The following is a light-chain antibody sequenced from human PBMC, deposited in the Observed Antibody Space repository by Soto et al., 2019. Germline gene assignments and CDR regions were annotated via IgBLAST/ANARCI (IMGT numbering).Light chain of an antibody. CDR3: RHYRTS. CDR2: GAA. Sequence: EIVLTQSPGTLSLSPGERATLSCRASQSVSSSYLAWYQQKPGQAPRQLIYGAASRATGIPDRFSGSGSGTDFTLTITRREAEDFAWYYCRHYRTSFGGGTRVEIK. J-gene: IGKJ4*01. CDR1: QSVSSSY. V-gene: IGKV3-20*01.